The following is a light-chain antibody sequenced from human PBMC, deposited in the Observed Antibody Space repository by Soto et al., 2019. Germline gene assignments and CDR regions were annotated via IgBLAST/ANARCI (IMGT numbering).Light chain of an antibody. CDR2: KAS. CDR3: QQYNSYRA. J-gene: IGKJ1*01. V-gene: IGKV1-5*03. CDR1: ESIGNW. Sequence: DIQMTQSPSTLSASEGDRVTITCRASESIGNWLAWYQQKPGKAPKLLISKASSLESGVPSRFSGSGSGTEFTLTISSLQPDDFATYYCQQYNSYRAFGQGTKVDIK.